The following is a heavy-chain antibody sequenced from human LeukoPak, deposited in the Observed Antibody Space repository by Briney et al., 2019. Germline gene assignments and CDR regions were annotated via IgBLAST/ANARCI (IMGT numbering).Heavy chain of an antibody. CDR2: IYTSGST. CDR1: GGSISSGSYY. J-gene: IGHJ4*02. V-gene: IGHV4-61*02. Sequence: SETLSLTCTVSGGSISSGSYYWSWIRQPAGKGLEWIGRIYTSGSTNYNPSLKSRVTISVDTSKNQFSLKLSPVTAADTAVYYCAMGMITFGGVIVIPEVYWGQGTLVTVSS. D-gene: IGHD3-16*02. CDR3: AMGMITFGGVIVIPEVY.